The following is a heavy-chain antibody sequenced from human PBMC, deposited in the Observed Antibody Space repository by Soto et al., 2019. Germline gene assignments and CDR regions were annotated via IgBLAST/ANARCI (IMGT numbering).Heavy chain of an antibody. J-gene: IGHJ3*02. CDR2: INWNGGST. Sequence: PGGSLRLSCAASGFTFDDYGMSWVRQGPGKGLEWVSGINWNGGSTGYADSVKGRFTIARDNAKNSLYLQMNSLRAEDTALCHCARIDGSFWSGYSAFDIWGQGTMVTVSS. V-gene: IGHV3-20*01. CDR3: ARIDGSFWSGYSAFDI. CDR1: GFTFDDYG. D-gene: IGHD3-3*01.